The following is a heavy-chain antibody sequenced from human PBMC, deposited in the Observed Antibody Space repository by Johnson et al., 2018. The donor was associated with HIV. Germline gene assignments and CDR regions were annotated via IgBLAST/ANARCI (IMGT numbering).Heavy chain of an antibody. Sequence: VQLVESGGGLVQPGGSLKLSCAASGFTFSGSAMHWVRQASGKGLEWVGRIRSKANSYATAYAASVKGRFTISRDDSKNTAYLQMNRLKTEDTAVYYCTRRVVGATTDDAFDIWGQGTMVTVSS. D-gene: IGHD1-26*01. J-gene: IGHJ3*02. V-gene: IGHV3-73*02. CDR3: TRRVVGATTDDAFDI. CDR1: GFTFSGSA. CDR2: IRSKANSYAT.